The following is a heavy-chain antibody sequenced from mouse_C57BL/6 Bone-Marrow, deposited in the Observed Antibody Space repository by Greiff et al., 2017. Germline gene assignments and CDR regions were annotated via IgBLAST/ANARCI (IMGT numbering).Heavy chain of an antibody. D-gene: IGHD1-1*01. CDR3: ARGGYYGPRYFDV. CDR1: GYTFTRYG. J-gene: IGHJ1*03. V-gene: IGHV1-81*01. CDR2: IYPRSGNT. Sequence: VQLQQSGAELARPGASVKLSCKASGYTFTRYGISWVKQRTGQGLEWIGEIYPRSGNTYYTETFQGKATLTADKSSSTAYMELRSLTSEDSAVYFCARGGYYGPRYFDVWGTGTTVTVSS.